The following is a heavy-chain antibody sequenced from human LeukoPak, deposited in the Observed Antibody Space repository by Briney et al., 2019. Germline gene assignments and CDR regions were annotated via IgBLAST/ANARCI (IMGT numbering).Heavy chain of an antibody. CDR3: ARHDSTSGSYYRRRTLFDP. D-gene: IGHD3-10*01. J-gene: IGHJ5*02. CDR1: GGSFSGYY. CDR2: INHSRST. V-gene: IGHV4-34*01. Sequence: PSETLSLTWAVYGGSFSGYYWSWIRQPSGKGLEWNGEINHSRSTNYNPSLKSRVTISVDTSRNQFSLKLSSVTAADTAVYYCARHDSTSGSYYRRRTLFDPWGQGTLVTVSS.